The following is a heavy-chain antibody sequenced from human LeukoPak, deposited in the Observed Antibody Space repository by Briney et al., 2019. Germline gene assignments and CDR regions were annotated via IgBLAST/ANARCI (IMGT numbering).Heavy chain of an antibody. Sequence: GGSLRLSCTASGFTFSSYSINWLRQAPGKGLEWVSSISSSGTYIYYADSVKGRFTISRDNAKNSLYLQMNSLRAEDTAVYYCARAPTAHFDYWGQGTLVTVSS. D-gene: IGHD5-18*01. CDR3: ARAPTAHFDY. CDR1: GFTFSSYS. CDR2: ISSSGTYI. J-gene: IGHJ4*02. V-gene: IGHV3-21*01.